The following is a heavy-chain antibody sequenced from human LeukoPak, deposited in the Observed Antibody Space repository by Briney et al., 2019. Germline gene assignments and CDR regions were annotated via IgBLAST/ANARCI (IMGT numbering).Heavy chain of an antibody. D-gene: IGHD2-8*02. CDR3: ARDYRTVDGDAFDI. CDR2: INPNSGGT. V-gene: IGHV1-2*02. J-gene: IGHJ3*02. Sequence: ASVKVSCKASGYTFTGYYIHWVRQAPGQGLELMGWINPNSGGTNYAQKFQGRVTMTGDTSISTAYMELSRLRSDDTAVYYCARDYRTVDGDAFDIWGQGTMVIVSS. CDR1: GYTFTGYY.